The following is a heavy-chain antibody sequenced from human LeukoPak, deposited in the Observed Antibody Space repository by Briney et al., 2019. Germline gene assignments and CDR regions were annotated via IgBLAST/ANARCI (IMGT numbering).Heavy chain of an antibody. CDR3: ARVRQQLSRKYYYYYMDV. J-gene: IGHJ6*03. V-gene: IGHV1-69*06. D-gene: IGHD6-13*01. Sequence: ASVKVSCKASGYTFTAYYIRWVRQAPGQGLEWMGGIIPIFGTANYAQKFQGRVTITADKSTSTAYMELSSLRSEDTPVYYCARVRQQLSRKYYYYYMDVWGKGTTVTVSS. CDR1: GYTFTAYY. CDR2: IIPIFGTA.